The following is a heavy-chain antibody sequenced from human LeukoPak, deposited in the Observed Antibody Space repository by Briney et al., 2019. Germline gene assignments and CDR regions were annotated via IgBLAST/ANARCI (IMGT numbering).Heavy chain of an antibody. Sequence: SETLSLTCTVSGGSMSSYYWSWIRQPPGKGLEWVGYIHYSGSTNYHPSLKSRVTISVDTSKNQFSLKLSSVTAADTAVYYCARVGSSGSPIGGFDPWGQGTLVTVSS. CDR3: ARVGSSGSPIGGFDP. D-gene: IGHD3-22*01. CDR2: IHYSGST. V-gene: IGHV4-59*01. CDR1: GGSMSSYY. J-gene: IGHJ5*02.